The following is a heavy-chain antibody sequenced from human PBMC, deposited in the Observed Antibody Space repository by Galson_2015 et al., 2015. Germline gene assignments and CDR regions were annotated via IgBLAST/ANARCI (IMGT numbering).Heavy chain of an antibody. D-gene: IGHD2-8*01. V-gene: IGHV3-23*01. CDR3: AKDRYYDAFDI. J-gene: IGHJ3*02. CDR2: ICYGGDIT. Sequence: SLRLSCAASGFTFSSYAMSWVRQAPGKGLEWVSAICYGGDITYYADSVKGRVTISRDNTKYTLYLQVNSLRLEDTAVYYCAKDRYYDAFDIWGQGTMVTVSS. CDR1: GFTFSSYA.